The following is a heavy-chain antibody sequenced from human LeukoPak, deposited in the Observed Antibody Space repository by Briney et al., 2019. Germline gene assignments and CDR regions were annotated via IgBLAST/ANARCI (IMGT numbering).Heavy chain of an antibody. CDR2: ISYDGKT. CDR3: AKNYYDSSAYYSDY. D-gene: IGHD3-22*01. CDR1: GASINSYR. J-gene: IGHJ4*02. V-gene: IGHV4-59*08. Sequence: SETLSLTCNVSGASINSYRWNWIRQPPGKGLEWIGYISYDGKTNYNPSLKSRLTLSVDTSKNQFSLKLSSVTAADTAVYYCAKNYYDSSAYYSDYWGQGTLVTVSS.